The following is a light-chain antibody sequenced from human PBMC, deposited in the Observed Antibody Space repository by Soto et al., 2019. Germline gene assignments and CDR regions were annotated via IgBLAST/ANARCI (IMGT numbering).Light chain of an antibody. CDR2: RNN. Sequence: QSVLTQSPSASGTPVRRVTISCSGSSSNIGSNYVYWYQQLPGTAPKLLIYRNNQRPSGVPDRFSGSKSGTSASLAISGLRSEDEADYYCAAWDDSLSGVVFGGGTKVTVL. J-gene: IGLJ2*01. CDR1: SSNIGSNY. V-gene: IGLV1-47*01. CDR3: AAWDDSLSGVV.